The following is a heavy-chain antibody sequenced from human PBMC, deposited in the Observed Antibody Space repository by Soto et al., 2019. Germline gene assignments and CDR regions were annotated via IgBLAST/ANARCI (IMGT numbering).Heavy chain of an antibody. J-gene: IGHJ5*02. Sequence: SETLSLTCNVSGGSISNYYWTWVRQSPEKGLEWIGYMYYNGNINYNPSLKSRVTISIDTSKNQFSLTLKSVTAADTAVYYWASGGNWFDPWGQGVLVTV. CDR1: GGSISNYY. V-gene: IGHV4-59*01. D-gene: IGHD3-16*01. CDR2: MYYNGNI. CDR3: ASGGNWFDP.